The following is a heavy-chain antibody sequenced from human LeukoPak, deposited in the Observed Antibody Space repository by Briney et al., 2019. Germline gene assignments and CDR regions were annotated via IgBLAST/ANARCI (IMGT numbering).Heavy chain of an antibody. D-gene: IGHD2-8*01. J-gene: IGHJ4*02. V-gene: IGHV3-21*01. CDR2: ISGGSGYI. Sequence: KPGGSLRLSCAASGFSFSTYSMNWVRQAPGKGLEWVAYISGGSGYIYYADSVKGRFTVSRENAENSLYLQMNSLRAEDTAVYYCARQGGMLSFDYWGQGILVTVSS. CDR3: ARQGGMLSFDY. CDR1: GFSFSTYS.